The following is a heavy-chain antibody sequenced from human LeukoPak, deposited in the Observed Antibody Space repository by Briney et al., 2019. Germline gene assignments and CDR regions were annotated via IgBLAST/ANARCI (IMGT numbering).Heavy chain of an antibody. CDR2: INRSGSHT. CDR3: ARERNNWNYEGFDY. CDR1: GFTLSSYS. J-gene: IGHJ4*02. D-gene: IGHD1-7*01. V-gene: IGHV3-21*01. Sequence: GGSLRLSCAASGFTLSSYSMNWVCQAPGKGLEWVSSINRSGSHTFYADSVQGRFTSSRDNAKTSLHLHMNSLRVEDTAVYYCARERNNWNYEGFDYWGQGTLVTVSS.